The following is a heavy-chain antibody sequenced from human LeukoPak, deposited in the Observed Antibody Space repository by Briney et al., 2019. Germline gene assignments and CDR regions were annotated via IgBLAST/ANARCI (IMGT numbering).Heavy chain of an antibody. CDR3: ARDHLKRGYSYGLNY. J-gene: IGHJ4*02. V-gene: IGHV3-30-3*01. CDR2: ISYDGSNK. Sequence: HPGGSLRLSCAASGFTFSSYAMHWVRQAPGKGLEWVAVISYDGSNKYYADSVKGRFTISRDNSKNTLYLQMNSLRAEDTAVYYCARDHLKRGYSYGLNYWGQGTLVTVSS. CDR1: GFTFSSYA. D-gene: IGHD5-18*01.